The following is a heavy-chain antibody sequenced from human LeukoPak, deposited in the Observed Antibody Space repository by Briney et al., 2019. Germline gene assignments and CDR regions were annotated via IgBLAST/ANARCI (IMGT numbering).Heavy chain of an antibody. Sequence: SETLSLTCTVSGGSISSGGYYWSWIRQHPGKGLEWIGYIYYSGSTYYNPSLKSRVTISVDTSKNQFSLKLSSVTAADTAVYYCARVPGGDFTGRHFDYWGQGTLSPSPQ. CDR3: ARVPGGDFTGRHFDY. D-gene: IGHD2-21*02. CDR2: IYYSGST. V-gene: IGHV4-31*03. J-gene: IGHJ4*02. CDR1: GGSISSGGYY.